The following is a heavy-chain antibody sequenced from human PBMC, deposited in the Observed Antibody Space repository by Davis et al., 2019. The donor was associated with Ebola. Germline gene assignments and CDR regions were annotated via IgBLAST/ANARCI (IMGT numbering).Heavy chain of an antibody. Sequence: GESLKISCAASGFTFSNAWMSWVRQAPGKGLEWVGRIKSKTDGGTTDYAAPVKGRFTISRDDSKNSLYLQMNSLKTEDTAVYYCTRGYIDSSGYVAFGYWGQGTLVTVSS. CDR3: TRGYIDSSGYVAFGY. CDR1: GFTFSNAW. J-gene: IGHJ4*02. CDR2: IKSKTDGGTT. V-gene: IGHV3-15*01. D-gene: IGHD3-22*01.